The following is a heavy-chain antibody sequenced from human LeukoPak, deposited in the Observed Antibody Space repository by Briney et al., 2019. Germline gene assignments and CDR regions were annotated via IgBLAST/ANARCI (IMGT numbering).Heavy chain of an antibody. CDR3: AREFTMVRGVIKTNYYMDV. CDR2: ISAYNGNT. CDR1: GYTFTSYG. J-gene: IGHJ6*03. Sequence: GASVKVSCKASGYTFTSYGISWVRQAPGQGLEWMGWISAYNGNTNYAQKLQGRVNMTTDTSTSTAYMELRSLRSDDTAVYYCAREFTMVRGVIKTNYYMDVWGKGTTVTISS. V-gene: IGHV1-18*01. D-gene: IGHD3-10*01.